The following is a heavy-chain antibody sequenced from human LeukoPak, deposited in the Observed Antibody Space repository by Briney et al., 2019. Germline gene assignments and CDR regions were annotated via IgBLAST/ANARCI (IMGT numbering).Heavy chain of an antibody. V-gene: IGHV1-18*01. CDR1: GYTFTSYG. CDR2: ISAYNGNT. CDR3: ARGSYYYAMYYFDY. D-gene: IGHD3-10*01. J-gene: IGHJ4*02. Sequence: ASVKVSCTAAGYTFTSYGITWVRRAPGQGLEWMGWISAYNGNTDYAQNLQGRVTMTTDTSMSTAYMELRSLRSDATAVYYCARGSYYYAMYYFDYWGQGTLVTVSS.